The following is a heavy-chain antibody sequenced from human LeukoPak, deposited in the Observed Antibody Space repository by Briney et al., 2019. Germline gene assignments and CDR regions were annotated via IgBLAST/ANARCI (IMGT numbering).Heavy chain of an antibody. CDR1: GGSISSYY. D-gene: IGHD3-9*01. V-gene: IGHV4-59*01. Sequence: PSETLSLTCTVSGGSISSYYWSWIRQPPGKGLEWIGYIYYSGSTNYNPSLKSRVTISVDTSKNQFSLKLSSVTAADTAVYYCTRVGRYYDILSGYYYYYYMDVWGKGTTVTISS. CDR3: TRVGRYYDILSGYYYYYYMDV. CDR2: IYYSGST. J-gene: IGHJ6*03.